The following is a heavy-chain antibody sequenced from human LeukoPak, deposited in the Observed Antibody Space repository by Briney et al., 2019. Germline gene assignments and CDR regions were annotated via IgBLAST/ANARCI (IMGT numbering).Heavy chain of an antibody. CDR2: ISGSGGST. CDR3: AKGTMVRGVNGDY. J-gene: IGHJ4*02. D-gene: IGHD3-10*01. Sequence: GGSLRLSCAASGFTFSSYAMSWVRQAPGKGLEWDSAISGSGGSTYYADSVKGRFTISRDNSKNTLYLQMNSLRAEDTAVYYCAKGTMVRGVNGDYWGQGTLVTVSS. CDR1: GFTFSSYA. V-gene: IGHV3-23*01.